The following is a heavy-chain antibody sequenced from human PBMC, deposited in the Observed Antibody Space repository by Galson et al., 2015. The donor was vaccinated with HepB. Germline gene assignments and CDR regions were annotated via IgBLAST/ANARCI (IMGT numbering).Heavy chain of an antibody. CDR2: IYHSGST. D-gene: IGHD3-22*01. J-gene: IGHJ3*02. Sequence: ETLSLTCAVSGGSISSSNWWSWVRQPPGKGLEWIGEIYHSGSTNYNPSLKSRVTISVDKSKNQFYLKLSSVTAADTAVYYCARDSSWLRAFDIWGQGTMVTVSS. V-gene: IGHV4-4*02. CDR3: ARDSSWLRAFDI. CDR1: GGSISSSNW.